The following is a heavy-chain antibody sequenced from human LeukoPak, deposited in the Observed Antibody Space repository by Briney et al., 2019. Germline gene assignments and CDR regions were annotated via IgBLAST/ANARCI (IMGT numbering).Heavy chain of an antibody. J-gene: IGHJ4*02. CDR2: IRSKANSYAT. D-gene: IGHD2-2*01. Sequence: GGSLKLSCAAPGFTFSGSAMHWVPQASGKGLEWVGRIRSKANSYATAYAASEKGRVTISKDDSKNTAYLQMNRLKTEDTAVYYCTRPSYCSSTSCYLYFDYWGQGTLVTVSS. V-gene: IGHV3-73*01. CDR3: TRPSYCSSTSCYLYFDY. CDR1: GFTFSGSA.